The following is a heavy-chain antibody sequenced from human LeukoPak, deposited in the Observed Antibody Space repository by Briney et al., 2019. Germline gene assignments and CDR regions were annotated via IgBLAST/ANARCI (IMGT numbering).Heavy chain of an antibody. V-gene: IGHV4-59*01. CDR3: ARDRPVAGTDFDY. J-gene: IGHJ4*02. D-gene: IGHD6-19*01. CDR2: VYYSGST. Sequence: SETLSLTCTVSSGSISDYYWSWIRQPPGKGLEWIGYVYYSGSTNYNPSLKSRVTILVDMSKNQFSLKMNSVTAADTAVYYCARDRPVAGTDFDYWGQGTLVTVSS. CDR1: SGSISDYY.